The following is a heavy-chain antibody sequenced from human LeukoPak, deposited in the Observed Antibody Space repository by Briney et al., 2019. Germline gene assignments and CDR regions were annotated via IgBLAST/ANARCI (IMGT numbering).Heavy chain of an antibody. V-gene: IGHV1-24*01. CDR2: FDPEDGET. J-gene: IGHJ4*02. CDR1: GYTCTSYA. D-gene: IGHD2/OR15-2a*01. CDR3: ATDFYRGLQFDY. Sequence: GASVKVSCKASGYTCTSYAMHWVRQAPGKGLEWMGRFDPEDGETIYTQKFQGRVTMTEDTSTDTAYMELTSLRSEDTAVYYCATDFYRGLQFDYWGQGTLVIVSS.